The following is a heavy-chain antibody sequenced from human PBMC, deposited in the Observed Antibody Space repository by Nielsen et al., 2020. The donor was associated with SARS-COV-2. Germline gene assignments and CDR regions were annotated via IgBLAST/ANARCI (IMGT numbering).Heavy chain of an antibody. CDR3: ARQVGSIFGVVIQYGMDV. CDR1: GGSISSYY. J-gene: IGHJ6*02. D-gene: IGHD3-3*01. V-gene: IGHV4-59*01. CDR2: IYYSGST. Sequence: SETLSLTCTVSGGSISSYYWSWIRQPPGKGLEWIGYIYYSGSTNYNPSLKSRVTISVDTSKNQFSLKLSSVTAADTAVYYCARQVGSIFGVVIQYGMDVWGQGTTVTVSS.